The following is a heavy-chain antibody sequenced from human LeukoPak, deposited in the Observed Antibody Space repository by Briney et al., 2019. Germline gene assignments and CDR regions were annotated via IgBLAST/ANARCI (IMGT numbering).Heavy chain of an antibody. Sequence: GASVKVSCKASGYTFTSYYMHWVRQAPGEGLEWMGIINPSGGSTSYAQKFQGRVTMTRDMSTSTVYMELSSLRSEDTAVYYCARDELPSYYYDSSGYYYGGAFDIWGQGTMVTVSS. CDR3: ARDELPSYYYDSSGYYYGGAFDI. D-gene: IGHD3-22*01. J-gene: IGHJ3*02. V-gene: IGHV1-46*01. CDR2: INPSGGST. CDR1: GYTFTSYY.